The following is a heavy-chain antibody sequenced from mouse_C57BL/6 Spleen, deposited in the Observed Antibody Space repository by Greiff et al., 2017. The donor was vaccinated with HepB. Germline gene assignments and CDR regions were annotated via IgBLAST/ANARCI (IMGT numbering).Heavy chain of an antibody. CDR3: TGGIYYDYEAWFAY. Sequence: EVQLQQSGGGLVQPGGSMKLSCVASGFTFSNYWMNWVRQSPEKGLEWVAQIRLKSDNYATHYAESVKGRFTISRDDSKSSVYLQMNNLRAEDTGIYYCTGGIYYDYEAWFAYWGQGTLVTVSA. D-gene: IGHD2-4*01. J-gene: IGHJ3*01. V-gene: IGHV6-3*01. CDR2: IRLKSDNYAT. CDR1: GFTFSNYW.